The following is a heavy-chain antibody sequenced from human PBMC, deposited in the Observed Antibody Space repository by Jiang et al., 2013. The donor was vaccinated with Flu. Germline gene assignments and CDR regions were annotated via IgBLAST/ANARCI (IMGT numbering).Heavy chain of an antibody. CDR3: ASGRIQLWGTPVFDY. CDR1: GGSISSYY. V-gene: IGHV4-59*01. D-gene: IGHD5-18*01. J-gene: IGHJ4*02. CDR2: IYYSGST. Sequence: GGSISSYYWSWIRQPPGKGLEWIGYIYYSGSTNYNPSLKSRVTISVDTSKNQFSLKLSSVTAADTAVYYCASGRIQLWGTPVFDYWGQGTLVTVSS.